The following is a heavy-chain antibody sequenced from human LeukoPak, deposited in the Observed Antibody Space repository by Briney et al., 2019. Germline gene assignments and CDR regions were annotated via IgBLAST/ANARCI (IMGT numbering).Heavy chain of an antibody. CDR2: IYPGDSDT. Sequence: GESLKISCKGSGYSFTSYWIGWVRQMPGKGLEWMGIIYPGDSDTRYSPSFQGQVTISADKSISTAFLQWSSLKASDTAMYYCARPYYDSGGYYYFDYWGQGTLVTVSS. J-gene: IGHJ4*02. V-gene: IGHV5-51*01. CDR1: GYSFTSYW. CDR3: ARPYYDSGGYYYFDY. D-gene: IGHD3-22*01.